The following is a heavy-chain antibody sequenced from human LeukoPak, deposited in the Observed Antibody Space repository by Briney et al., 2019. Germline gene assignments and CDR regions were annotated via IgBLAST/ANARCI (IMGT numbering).Heavy chain of an antibody. CDR3: AKDSQTGYCSGGSCYSAWFDS. CDR2: ISWNSDSI. CDR1: GITFDDYA. J-gene: IGHJ5*01. V-gene: IGHV3-9*01. D-gene: IGHD2-15*01. Sequence: PGGSLRLSCAASGITFDDYAMHWVRQAPGKGLEWVSGISWNSDSIGYADSVKGRFTISRDNAKNSVYLQMNSLRPEDTAFYCAKDSQTGYCSGGSCYSAWFDSWGQGTLVTVSS.